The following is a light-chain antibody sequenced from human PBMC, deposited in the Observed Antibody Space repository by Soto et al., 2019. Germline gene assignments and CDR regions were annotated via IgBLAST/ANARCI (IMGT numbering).Light chain of an antibody. CDR2: GAS. CDR3: QQYNNWPAIT. J-gene: IGKJ5*01. Sequence: EIVMTQSPASLCVSPGERATLSCRASQSVSSNLAWYQQKPGQAPRLLIYGASTRATGIPARFSGSGSGTEFTLTIRSLQSEDFAVYYCQQYNNWPAITFGQGTRREIK. CDR1: QSVSSN. V-gene: IGKV3-15*01.